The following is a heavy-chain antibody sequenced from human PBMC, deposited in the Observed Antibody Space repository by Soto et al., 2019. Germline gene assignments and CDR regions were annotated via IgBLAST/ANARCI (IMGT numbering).Heavy chain of an antibody. CDR2: IYYSGST. J-gene: IGHJ4*02. CDR1: GGSISSSSYY. V-gene: IGHV4-39*01. CDR3: ARRIGQLPAGTIRYGLVYYFDY. Sequence: QLQLQESGPGLVKPSETLSLTCTVSGGSISSSSYYWGWIRQPPGKGLEWIGSIYYSGSTYYNPSLKSRVTISVDTSKNQFSLKLSSVTAADTAVYYCARRIGQLPAGTIRYGLVYYFDYWGQGTLVTVSS. D-gene: IGHD6-13*01.